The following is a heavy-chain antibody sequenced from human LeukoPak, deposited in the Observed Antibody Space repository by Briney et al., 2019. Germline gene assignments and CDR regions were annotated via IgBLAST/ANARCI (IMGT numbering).Heavy chain of an antibody. CDR1: GGSFSGYY. V-gene: IGHV4-34*01. CDR3: ARNSHYYDSSGFNY. Sequence: SETLSLACAVYGGSFSGYYWSWIRQPPGKGLEWIGEINHSGSTNYNPSLKSRVTISVDTSKNQFSLKLSSVTAADTAVYYCARNSHYYDSSGFNYWGQGTLVTVSS. D-gene: IGHD3-22*01. J-gene: IGHJ4*02. CDR2: INHSGST.